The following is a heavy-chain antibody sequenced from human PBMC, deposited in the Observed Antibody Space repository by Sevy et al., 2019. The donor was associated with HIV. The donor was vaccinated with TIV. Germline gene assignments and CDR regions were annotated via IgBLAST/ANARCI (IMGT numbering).Heavy chain of an antibody. CDR3: ARAETVLYYFDY. D-gene: IGHD3-16*01. CDR1: GFTFSNYG. J-gene: IGHJ4*02. Sequence: LSLTCAASGFTFSNYGMHWVRQAPGKGLEWVAVIYSGGSTYYADSVKGRFTISRDNSKNTLYLQMNSLRAEDTAVYYCARAETVLYYFDYWGQGTLVTVSS. CDR2: IYSGGST. V-gene: IGHV3-NL1*01.